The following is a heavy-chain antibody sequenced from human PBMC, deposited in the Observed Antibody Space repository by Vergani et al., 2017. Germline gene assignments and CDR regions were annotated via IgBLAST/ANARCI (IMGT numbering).Heavy chain of an antibody. CDR1: GFTFSDYY. V-gene: IGHV3-11*06. D-gene: IGHD3-3*01. CDR2: ISSSSSYT. Sequence: QVQLVESGGGLVKPGGSLRLSCAASGFTFSDYYMSWIRQAPGKGLEWVSYISSSSSYTNYADSVKGRFTISRDNDKNSLYLQMNSLRAEDTAVYYCARVLSGYDFWSGYFPSHFDYWGQGTLVTVSS. J-gene: IGHJ4*02. CDR3: ARVLSGYDFWSGYFPSHFDY.